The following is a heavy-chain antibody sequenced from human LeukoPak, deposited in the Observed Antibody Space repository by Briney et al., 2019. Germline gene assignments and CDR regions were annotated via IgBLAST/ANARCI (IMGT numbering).Heavy chain of an antibody. V-gene: IGHV3-7*04. Sequence: PGGSLRLSCAASAFTFSSYAMHWVRQAPGKGLEWVANIKQDGSKKSYVDSVKGRFTISRDNAKNSLYLQMNSLRAEDTAIYYCTRVGYIDEGIDYWGQGTLVTVSS. CDR2: IKQDGSKK. J-gene: IGHJ4*02. CDR1: AFTFSSYA. CDR3: TRVGYIDEGIDY. D-gene: IGHD5-24*01.